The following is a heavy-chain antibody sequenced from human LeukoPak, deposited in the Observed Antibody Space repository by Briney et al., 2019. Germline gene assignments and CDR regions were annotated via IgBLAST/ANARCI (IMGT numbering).Heavy chain of an antibody. Sequence: GGSLRLSCAASGFTVSSKYMSWVRQAPGKGLEWVSVIYSDGSTYYADSVKGRFTISRDNSKNTLYLQMNSLRVEDTAVYFCVKDLSDRDDDYWGQGTLVTVSS. V-gene: IGHV3-53*05. J-gene: IGHJ4*02. CDR1: GFTVSSKY. CDR3: VKDLSDRDDDY. CDR2: IYSDGST. D-gene: IGHD2-21*02.